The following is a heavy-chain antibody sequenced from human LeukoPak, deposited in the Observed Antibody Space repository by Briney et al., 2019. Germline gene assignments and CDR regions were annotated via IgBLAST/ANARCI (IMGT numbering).Heavy chain of an antibody. CDR2: ISWNSGSI. J-gene: IGHJ4*02. CDR3: AKGYSGSYYTKTDY. D-gene: IGHD1-26*01. CDR1: GFTFSTYS. Sequence: GGSLRLSCAASGFTFSTYSMHWVRQAPGKGLEWVSGISWNSGSIGYADSVKGRFTISRDNAKNSLYLQMNSLRAEDTALYYCAKGYSGSYYTKTDYWGQGTLVTVSS. V-gene: IGHV3-9*01.